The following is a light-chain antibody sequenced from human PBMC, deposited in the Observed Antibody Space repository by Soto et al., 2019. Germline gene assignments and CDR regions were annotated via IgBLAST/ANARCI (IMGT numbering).Light chain of an antibody. J-gene: IGKJ3*01. V-gene: IGKV1-27*01. CDR2: HAS. CDR3: QKSDSAVFT. Sequence: DIQMTQSPSSLSASVGDRVTITCRASQDISTYLAWYQQRPGKVPELLIYHASTLQSGVPSRFSGSGSGTEFTLTTSSLQPEDVATYYCQKSDSAVFTFGPGTKVDVK. CDR1: QDISTY.